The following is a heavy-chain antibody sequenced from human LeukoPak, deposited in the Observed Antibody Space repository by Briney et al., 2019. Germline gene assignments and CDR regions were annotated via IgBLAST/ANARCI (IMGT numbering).Heavy chain of an antibody. Sequence: GASVKVSCKPSGYTFTSYDINWVRQATGQGLEWMGWMNPNSGNTGYAQKFQGGVTMTRNTSISIAYMELSSLRSEDTAVYYCARSRQVAVVKGSYGMDVWGQGTTVTVSS. J-gene: IGHJ6*02. CDR2: MNPNSGNT. D-gene: IGHD2-2*01. CDR3: ARSRQVAVVKGSYGMDV. CDR1: GYTFTSYD. V-gene: IGHV1-8*01.